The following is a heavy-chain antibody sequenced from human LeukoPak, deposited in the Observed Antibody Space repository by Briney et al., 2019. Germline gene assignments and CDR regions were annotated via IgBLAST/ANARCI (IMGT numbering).Heavy chain of an antibody. CDR1: GGSISTNYYY. V-gene: IGHV4-39*07. CDR2: INYSGTT. J-gene: IGHJ6*03. D-gene: IGHD1-14*01. Sequence: PSETLSLTCSVSGGSISTNYYYWAWIRQPPGKGLEWIGSINYSGTTYYNPSLKSRVTISVDTSKSQFSLKLTSMTAADTAVYYCARDEPLTFVDYYYYYMDVWGKGTTVTVSS. CDR3: ARDEPLTFVDYYYYYMDV.